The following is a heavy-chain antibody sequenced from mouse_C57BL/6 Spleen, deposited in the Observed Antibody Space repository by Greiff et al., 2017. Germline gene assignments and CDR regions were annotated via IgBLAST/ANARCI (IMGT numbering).Heavy chain of an antibody. Sequence: EVQLQQSGAELVRPGASVKLSCTASGFNIKDYYMHWVKQRPEQGLEWIGRIDPEDGDTEYAPQFQGKATMTADTSSNTAYLQLSSLTSEDTAVYYCTYSPIYYDPYYAMDYWGQGTSVTVSS. CDR3: TYSPIYYDPYYAMDY. CDR1: GFNIKDYY. J-gene: IGHJ4*01. V-gene: IGHV14-1*01. D-gene: IGHD2-4*01. CDR2: IDPEDGDT.